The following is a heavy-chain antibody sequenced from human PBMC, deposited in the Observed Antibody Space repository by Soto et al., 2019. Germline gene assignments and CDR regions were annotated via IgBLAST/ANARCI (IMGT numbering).Heavy chain of an antibody. CDR3: ARDNPWLADYYYYYGMDV. CDR1: GFTFSSYG. CDR2: IWYDGSNK. J-gene: IGHJ6*02. V-gene: IGHV3-33*01. Sequence: PGGSLRLSCAASGFTFSSYGMHWVRQAPGKGLEWVAVIWYDGSNKYYADSVKGRFTISRDNSKNTLYLQMNSLRAEDTAVYYCARDNPWLADYYYYYGMDVWGQGTTVTVSS. D-gene: IGHD6-19*01.